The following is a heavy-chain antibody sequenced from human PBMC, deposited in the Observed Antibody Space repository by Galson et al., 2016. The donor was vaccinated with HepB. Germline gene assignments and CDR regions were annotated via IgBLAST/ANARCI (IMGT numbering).Heavy chain of an antibody. V-gene: IGHV4-4*02. CDR2: IYHSGRT. D-gene: IGHD1-26*01. CDR3: ARGYNGKSYFDY. Sequence: SETLSLTCAVSGGSISSDHWWTWVRQPPGKGLEWIGQIYHSGRTNYNPSLKSRVTISVDKSKNQFSLKLTPVTAADTAVYYCARGYNGKSYFDYWGQGTLVTVSS. CDR1: GGSISSDHW. J-gene: IGHJ4*02.